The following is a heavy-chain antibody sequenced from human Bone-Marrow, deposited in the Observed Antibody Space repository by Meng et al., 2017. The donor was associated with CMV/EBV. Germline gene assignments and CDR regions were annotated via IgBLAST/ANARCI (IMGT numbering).Heavy chain of an antibody. CDR1: GFTFSSHT. Sequence: GGSLRLSCAASGFTFSSHTMQWVRQAPGKGLEYVSGISSNGGTTYYADSVKGKFTISRDNSKNTLYLQMGSLRPEDMAVYYCARVALVGVTAPFDYWGQGTLVTVSS. CDR2: ISSNGGTT. CDR3: ARVALVGVTAPFDY. D-gene: IGHD1-26*01. V-gene: IGHV3-64*02. J-gene: IGHJ4*02.